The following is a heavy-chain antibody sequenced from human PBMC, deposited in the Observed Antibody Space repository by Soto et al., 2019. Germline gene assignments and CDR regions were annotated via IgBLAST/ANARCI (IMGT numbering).Heavy chain of an antibody. CDR2: IKEDGSEK. J-gene: IGHJ6*03. V-gene: IGHV3-7*01. D-gene: IGHD3-16*01. CDR3: ARDSRDYVLYYYYYYMDV. Sequence: GGSLRLSCAASGFTFSRYWMSWVRQAPGKGLEWVANIKEDGSEKYYVDSVKGRFTISRDNAKNSLYLQMNSLRAEDTAVYYCARDSRDYVLYYYYYYMDVWGKGTTVTVSS. CDR1: GFTFSRYW.